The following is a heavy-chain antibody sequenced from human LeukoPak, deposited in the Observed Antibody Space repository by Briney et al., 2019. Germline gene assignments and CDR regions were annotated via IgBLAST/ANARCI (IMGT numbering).Heavy chain of an antibody. CDR1: GFTFSSYS. J-gene: IGHJ4*02. Sequence: PGGSLRLSCAASGFTFSSYSMNWVRQAPGKGLEWVALIWSDGSNKYYADSVKGRITISRDNSKNTVYLQMNSLRAEDTAVYYCARELFSSGSCPDGWGQGTLVTVSS. D-gene: IGHD3-10*01. CDR3: ARELFSSGSCPDG. V-gene: IGHV3-33*08. CDR2: IWSDGSNK.